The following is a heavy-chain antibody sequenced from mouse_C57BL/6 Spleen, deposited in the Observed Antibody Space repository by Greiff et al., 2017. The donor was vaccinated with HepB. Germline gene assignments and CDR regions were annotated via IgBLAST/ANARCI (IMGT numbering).Heavy chain of an antibody. V-gene: IGHV14-2*01. D-gene: IGHD1-1*01. Sequence: EVQLQQSGAELVKPGASVKLSCTASGFNIKDYYMHWVKQRTEQGLEWIGRIDPEDGETKYAPNFQGKATITADTSSNTAYLQRSSLTSEDTAVYYCARGGSSPYYYAMDYWGQGTSVTVSS. J-gene: IGHJ4*01. CDR2: IDPEDGET. CDR1: GFNIKDYY. CDR3: ARGGSSPYYYAMDY.